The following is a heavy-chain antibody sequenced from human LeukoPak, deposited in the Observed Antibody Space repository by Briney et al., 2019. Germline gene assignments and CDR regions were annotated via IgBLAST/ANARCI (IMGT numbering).Heavy chain of an antibody. D-gene: IGHD5-12*01. CDR2: ISGSGGST. J-gene: IGHJ4*02. CDR1: GFTFSSYA. V-gene: IGHV3-23*01. CDR3: ANGGYDPVGY. Sequence: PGGSLRLSCAASGFTFSSYAMSWVRQAPGKGLEWVSAISGSGGSTYYAGSVKGRFTISRDNSKNTLYLQMNSLRAEDTAVYYCANGGYDPVGYWGQGTLVTVSS.